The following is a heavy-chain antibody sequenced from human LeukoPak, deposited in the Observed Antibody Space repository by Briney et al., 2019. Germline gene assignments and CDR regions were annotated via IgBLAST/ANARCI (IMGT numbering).Heavy chain of an antibody. Sequence: SETLSLTCTVSGDSISSGGYYWSWIRQPPGKGLEWIGYIYHSGSTYYNPSLKSRVTISVDRSKNQFSLKLSSVTAADTAVYYCARASFLVGCDYWGQGTLVTVSS. V-gene: IGHV4-30-2*01. J-gene: IGHJ4*02. CDR1: GDSISSGGYY. CDR3: ARASFLVGCDY. CDR2: IYHSGST. D-gene: IGHD2/OR15-2a*01.